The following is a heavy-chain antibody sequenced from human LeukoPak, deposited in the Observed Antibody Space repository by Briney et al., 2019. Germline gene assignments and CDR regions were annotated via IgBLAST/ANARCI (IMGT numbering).Heavy chain of an antibody. D-gene: IGHD1-26*01. J-gene: IGHJ4*02. CDR1: GFTFSSYG. CDR3: AKDSSHGSPEYYFDY. V-gene: IGHV3-33*06. Sequence: GGSLRLSCAASGFTFSSYGMHWVRQAPGKGLEWVAVIWYDGSNKYYADSVKGRFTISRDNSKNTLYLQMNSLRAEDTAVYYCAKDSSHGSPEYYFDYWGQGTLVTVSP. CDR2: IWYDGSNK.